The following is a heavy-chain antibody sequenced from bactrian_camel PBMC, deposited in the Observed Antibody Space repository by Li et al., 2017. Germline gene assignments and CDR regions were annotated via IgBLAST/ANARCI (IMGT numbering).Heavy chain of an antibody. V-gene: IGHV3-2*01. J-gene: IGHJ4*01. Sequence: HVQLVESGEAWCSLGSLRLSCAAPGFTVSSNFMAWVRQAPGKGPEWVASIGTRGSILCYSDSVKGRFTISRDSGSNTVSLQVSSLRSEDTAIYCCATRGGSDCGTAEGCFACWGRGTQVTVS. CDR3: ATRGGSDCGTAEGCFAC. D-gene: IGHD2*01. CDR2: IGTRGSIL. CDR1: GFTVSSNF.